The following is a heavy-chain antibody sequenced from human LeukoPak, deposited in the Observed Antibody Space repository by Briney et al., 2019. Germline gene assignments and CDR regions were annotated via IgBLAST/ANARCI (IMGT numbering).Heavy chain of an antibody. J-gene: IGHJ6*04. CDR1: GFTFSSYW. CDR3: ARVKRSLRYFEDGYYGMDV. D-gene: IGHD3-9*01. Sequence: GGSLRLSRAASGFTFSSYWMSWVRQAPGKGLEWVANIKQDGSEKYYVDSVKGRFTISRDNAKNSLYLQMNSLRAEDTAVYYCARVKRSLRYFEDGYYGMDVWGKGTTVTVSS. CDR2: IKQDGSEK. V-gene: IGHV3-7*03.